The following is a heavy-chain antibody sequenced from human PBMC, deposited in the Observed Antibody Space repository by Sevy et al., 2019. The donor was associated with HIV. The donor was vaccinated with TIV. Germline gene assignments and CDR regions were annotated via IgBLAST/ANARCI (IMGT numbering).Heavy chain of an antibody. V-gene: IGHV3-7*01. CDR2: IKQDGSEK. CDR1: GFTFSSYW. J-gene: IGHJ4*02. Sequence: GGSLRLSCAASGFTFSSYWVSWVRQAPGKGLEWVANIKQDGSEKYYVDSVKGRFTISRDNAKNSLYLQMNSLRAEDTAVYYCARVEAVATISFDYWGQGTLVTVSS. CDR3: ARVEAVATISFDY. D-gene: IGHD5-12*01.